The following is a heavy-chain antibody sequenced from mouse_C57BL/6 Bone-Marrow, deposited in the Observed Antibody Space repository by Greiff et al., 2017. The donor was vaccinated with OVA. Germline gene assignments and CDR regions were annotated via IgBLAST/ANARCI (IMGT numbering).Heavy chain of an antibody. D-gene: IGHD2-10*01. CDR1: GYTFTSYW. V-gene: IGHV1-59*01. CDR2: IDPSDSYT. Sequence: QVQLQQPGAELVRPGTSVKLSCKASGYTFTSYWMHWVKQRPGQGLEWIGVIDPSDSYTNYNQKFKGKATLTVDTSSSTAYMQLSSLTSRESAVFYCARVLLWYQYNYAMDYWGQGTSDTVSS. CDR3: ARVLLWYQYNYAMDY. J-gene: IGHJ4*01.